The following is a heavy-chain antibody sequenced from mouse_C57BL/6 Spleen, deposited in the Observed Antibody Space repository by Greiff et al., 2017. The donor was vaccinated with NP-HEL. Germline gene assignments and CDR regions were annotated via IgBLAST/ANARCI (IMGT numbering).Heavy chain of an antibody. J-gene: IGHJ4*01. CDR3: ARLNGDYYAMDY. CDR1: EYEFPSHD. V-gene: IGHV5-2*01. CDR2: INSDGGST. Sequence: DVKLVESGGGLVQPGESLKLSCESNEYEFPSHDMSWVRKTPEKRLELVAAINSDGGSTYYPDTMERRFIISRDNTKKTLYLQMSSLRSEDTALYYCARLNGDYYAMDYWGQGTSVTVSS.